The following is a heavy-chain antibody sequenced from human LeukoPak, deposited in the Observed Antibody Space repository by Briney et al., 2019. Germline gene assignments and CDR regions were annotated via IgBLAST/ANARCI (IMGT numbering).Heavy chain of an antibody. J-gene: IGHJ4*02. V-gene: IGHV3-23*01. Sequence: GGSLRLSCAASGLTFSSSAMSWVRQAPGKGLEWVSTITGGGDATDYAASVKGRFTVSRDNSKNTLYLQMNSLRAEDTAVYYCAKAGTPGIPFDYWGQGTLVTVSS. CDR2: ITGGGDAT. CDR3: AKAGTPGIPFDY. CDR1: GLTFSSSA. D-gene: IGHD3-10*01.